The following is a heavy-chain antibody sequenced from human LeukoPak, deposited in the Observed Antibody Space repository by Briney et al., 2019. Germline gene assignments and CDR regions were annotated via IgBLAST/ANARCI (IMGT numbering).Heavy chain of an antibody. CDR3: ARDLEANYDFWSGHAFDI. V-gene: IGHV1-18*01. CDR1: GYTFTSYG. Sequence: ASVKVSCRASGYTFTSYGISWVRQAPGQGLEWMGWISAYNGNTNYAQKLQGRVTMTTDTSTSTAYMELRSLRSDDTAVYYCARDLEANYDFWSGHAFDIWGQGTMVTVSS. D-gene: IGHD3-3*01. CDR2: ISAYNGNT. J-gene: IGHJ3*02.